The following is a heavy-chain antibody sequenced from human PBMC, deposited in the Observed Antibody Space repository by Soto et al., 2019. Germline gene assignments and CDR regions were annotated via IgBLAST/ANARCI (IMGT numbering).Heavy chain of an antibody. CDR3: ARGLAFYYDSSGYYSTVPFDY. J-gene: IGHJ4*02. CDR2: ISGYNGHT. Sequence: ASVKVSCKASGYTFTNYGISWVRQAPGQGLEWMGWISGYNGHTNYAQKLQGRVTMTTDTSTTTAYMELRSLRSDDTAVYYCARGLAFYYDSSGYYSTVPFDYWGQGTLVTVS. D-gene: IGHD3-22*01. CDR1: GYTFTNYG. V-gene: IGHV1-18*01.